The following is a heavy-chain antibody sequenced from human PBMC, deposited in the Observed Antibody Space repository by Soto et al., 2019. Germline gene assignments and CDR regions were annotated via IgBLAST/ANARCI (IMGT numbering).Heavy chain of an antibody. CDR3: AKGFWSGSYYMDV. CDR2: ISYDGSNK. Sequence: GGFLRLSCAASGFTFSSYGMHWVRQAPGKGLEWVAVISYDGSNKYYADSVKGRFTISRDNSKNTLYLQMNSLRAEDTAVYYCAKGFWSGSYYMDVWGKGTTVIVSS. CDR1: GFTFSSYG. J-gene: IGHJ6*03. D-gene: IGHD3-3*01. V-gene: IGHV3-30*18.